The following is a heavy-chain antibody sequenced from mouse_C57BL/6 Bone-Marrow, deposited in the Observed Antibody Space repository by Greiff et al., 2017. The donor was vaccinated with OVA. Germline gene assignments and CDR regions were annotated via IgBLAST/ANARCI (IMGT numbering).Heavy chain of an antibody. J-gene: IGHJ2*01. CDR2: IYPGDGDT. CDR3: ARGDVFDY. CDR1: GYAFSSSW. V-gene: IGHV1-82*01. Sequence: QVQLQQSGPELVKPGASVKISCKASGYAFSSSWMNWVKQRPGKGLEWIGRIYPGDGDTNYNGKFTGKATLTADKTSSTAYMQLSSLTSEDATVYCCARGDVFDYWGQGTTLTVSS.